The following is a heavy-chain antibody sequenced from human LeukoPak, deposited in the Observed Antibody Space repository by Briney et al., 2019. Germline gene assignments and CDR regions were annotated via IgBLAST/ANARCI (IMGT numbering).Heavy chain of an antibody. V-gene: IGHV4-30-2*01. Sequence: PSETLSLTCTVSGGSISSGGYYWSWIRQPPGKGLERIGYIYHSGSTYYNPSLKSRVTISVDRSKNQFSLKLSSVTAADTAVYYCARVRKLVVPAAKWFDPWGQGTLVTVSS. J-gene: IGHJ5*02. CDR2: IYHSGST. D-gene: IGHD2-2*01. CDR3: ARVRKLVVPAAKWFDP. CDR1: GGSISSGGYY.